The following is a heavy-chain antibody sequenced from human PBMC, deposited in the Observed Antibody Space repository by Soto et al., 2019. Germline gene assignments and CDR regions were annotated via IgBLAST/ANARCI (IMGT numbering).Heavy chain of an antibody. CDR3: ARDRDGYSYGKFDY. D-gene: IGHD5-18*01. Sequence: SXTLSLTCTVSGGSMSSGGYYWSWIRQHPGKVLEWIGYIYYSGSTYYNPSLKSRVTISVDTSKNQFSLKLSSVTAADTAVYYCARDRDGYSYGKFDYWGQGTLVTVSS. J-gene: IGHJ4*02. CDR2: IYYSGST. V-gene: IGHV4-31*03. CDR1: GGSMSSGGYY.